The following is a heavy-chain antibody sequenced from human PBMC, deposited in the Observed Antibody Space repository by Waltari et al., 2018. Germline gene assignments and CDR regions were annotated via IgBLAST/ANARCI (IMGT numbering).Heavy chain of an antibody. J-gene: IGHJ3*02. CDR3: AREPVSLRFWEGAFDI. V-gene: IGHV3-53*02. D-gene: IGHD3-3*01. Sequence: EVQLVETGRGLIQPGGSWRPSCAASGFTVSSNYMSWGRQAAGQGLEWVSVIYSGGSTYYADSVPGRFTISRDNSKNTLYLQMNSLRAEDTAVYYCAREPVSLRFWEGAFDIWGQGTIVTVSS. CDR1: GFTVSSNY. CDR2: IYSGGST.